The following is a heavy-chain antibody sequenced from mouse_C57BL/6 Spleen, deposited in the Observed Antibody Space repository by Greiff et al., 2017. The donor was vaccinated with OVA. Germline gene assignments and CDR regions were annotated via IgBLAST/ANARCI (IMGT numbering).Heavy chain of an antibody. D-gene: IGHD2-2*01. V-gene: IGHV1-22*01. Sequence: VQLQQSGPELVKPGASVKMSCKASGYTFTDYNMHWVKQSNGKSLEWIGYINPNNGGTSYNQKFKGKATLTVNKSSSTAYMELRSLTSEDSAVYYCARLNGYHWYFDVWGTGTTVTVSS. CDR2: INPNNGGT. J-gene: IGHJ1*03. CDR1: GYTFTDYN. CDR3: ARLNGYHWYFDV.